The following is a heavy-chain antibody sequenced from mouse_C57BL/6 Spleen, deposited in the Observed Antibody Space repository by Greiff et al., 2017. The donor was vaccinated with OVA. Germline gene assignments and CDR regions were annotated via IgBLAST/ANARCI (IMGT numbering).Heavy chain of an antibody. CDR2: ISDGGSYT. CDR1: GFTFSSYA. D-gene: IGHD5-5*01. CDR3: AREDYRNYFDY. Sequence: EVMLVESGGGLVKPGGSLKLSCAASGFTFSSYAMSWVRQTPEKRLEWVATISDGGSYTYYPDNVKGRFTISRDNAKNNLYLQMSHLKSEDTAMYYCAREDYRNYFDYWGQGTTLTVSS. J-gene: IGHJ2*01. V-gene: IGHV5-4*01.